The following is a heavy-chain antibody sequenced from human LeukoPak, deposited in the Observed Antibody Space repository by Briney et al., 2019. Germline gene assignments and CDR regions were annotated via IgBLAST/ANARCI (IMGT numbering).Heavy chain of an antibody. CDR1: GFTFSSHW. CDR2: INSDGSSI. D-gene: IGHD3-22*01. J-gene: IGHJ4*02. Sequence: QPGGSLRLSCAASGFTFSSHWMHWVRQAPGKGLVWVSDINSDGSSIRYADSVKGRFTISRDNAKNTLYLQMNSLRAEDTAVYYCARVPVVVEDFDYWGQGTLVTVSS. CDR3: ARVPVVVEDFDY. V-gene: IGHV3-74*01.